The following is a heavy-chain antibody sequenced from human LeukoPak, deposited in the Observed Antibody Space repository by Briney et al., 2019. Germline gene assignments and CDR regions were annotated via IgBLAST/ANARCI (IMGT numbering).Heavy chain of an antibody. V-gene: IGHV3-43*02. CDR1: GFTFDDYA. J-gene: IGHJ6*02. CDR3: AKDITPHYYDSSGYSAYGMDV. CDR2: ISGDGGST. Sequence: PGGSLRLSCAASGFTFDDYAMHWVRQAPGKGLEWVSLISGDGGSTYYADSVKGRFTIFRDNSKNSLYLQMNSLRTEDTALYYCAKDITPHYYDSSGYSAYGMDVWGQGTTVTVSS. D-gene: IGHD3-22*01.